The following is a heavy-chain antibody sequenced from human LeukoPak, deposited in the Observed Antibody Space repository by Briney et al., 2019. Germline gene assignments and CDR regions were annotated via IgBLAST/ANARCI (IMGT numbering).Heavy chain of an antibody. CDR2: INHSGST. D-gene: IGHD3-22*01. Sequence: SETLSLTCAVYGGSFSGYYWSWIRQPPGKGLEWVGEINHSGSTNYNPSLKSRVTISVDTSKNQFSLKLSSVTAADTAVYYCARSYDSSGYFDYWGQGTLVTVSS. CDR3: ARSYDSSGYFDY. V-gene: IGHV4-34*01. J-gene: IGHJ4*02. CDR1: GGSFSGYY.